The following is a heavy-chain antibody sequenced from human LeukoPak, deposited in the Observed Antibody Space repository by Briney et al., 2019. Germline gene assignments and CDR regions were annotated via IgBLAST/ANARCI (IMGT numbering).Heavy chain of an antibody. CDR2: MSYDGRSK. D-gene: IGHD6-19*01. Sequence: GGSLRLSCAASGFTISNYAMHWVRQAPGKGLEWVAIMSYDGRSKYYADSVKGRITISRDNSRNTLYLQMNSLRTEDTAVYYCARESHTYNSGWSGVAFDIWGQGAMVTVSS. J-gene: IGHJ3*02. CDR1: GFTISNYA. CDR3: ARESHTYNSGWSGVAFDI. V-gene: IGHV3-30*04.